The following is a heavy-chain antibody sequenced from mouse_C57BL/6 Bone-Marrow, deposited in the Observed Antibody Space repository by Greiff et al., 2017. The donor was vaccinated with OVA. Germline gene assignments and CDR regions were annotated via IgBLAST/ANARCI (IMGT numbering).Heavy chain of an antibody. CDR3: ARQRYYGSSYWFAY. J-gene: IGHJ3*01. V-gene: IGHV5-12*01. D-gene: IGHD1-1*01. CDR1: GFTFSDYY. CDR2: ISNGGGST. Sequence: EVNVVESGGGLVQPGGSLKLSCAASGFTFSDYYMYWVRQTPEKRLEWVAYISNGGGSTYYPDTVKGRFTIPRDNAKNTLYLQMSRLKSEDTAMYYCARQRYYGSSYWFAYWGQGTLVTVSA.